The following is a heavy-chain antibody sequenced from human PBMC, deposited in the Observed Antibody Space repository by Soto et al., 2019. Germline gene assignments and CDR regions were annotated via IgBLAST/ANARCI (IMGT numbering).Heavy chain of an antibody. J-gene: IGHJ4*02. CDR3: ARGRASGSYYLLDY. CDR1: GDTSTTYD. V-gene: IGHV1-8*01. CDR2: INPNSGNI. D-gene: IGHD3-10*01. Sequence: QVQLVQSGAEVMKPGASVKVSCKASGDTSTTYDINWVRQATGHGLEWMGWINPNSGNIGYAQRFQGRVTMTRDTAIRTAYMEVSSLRSDDTAVYYCARGRASGSYYLLDYWGQGTLVTVSS.